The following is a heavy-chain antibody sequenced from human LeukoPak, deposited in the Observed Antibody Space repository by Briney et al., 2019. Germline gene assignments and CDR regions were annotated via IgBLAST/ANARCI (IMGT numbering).Heavy chain of an antibody. Sequence: ASVKVSCTASGYTFTSYGISWVRQAPGQGLEWMGWISAYNGNTNYAQKLQGRVTMTTDTSTSTAYMELRSLRSDDTAVYYCARLAVAGTVGYYGMDVWGQGTTVTVSS. V-gene: IGHV1-18*01. CDR1: GYTFTSYG. CDR2: ISAYNGNT. CDR3: ARLAVAGTVGYYGMDV. D-gene: IGHD6-19*01. J-gene: IGHJ6*02.